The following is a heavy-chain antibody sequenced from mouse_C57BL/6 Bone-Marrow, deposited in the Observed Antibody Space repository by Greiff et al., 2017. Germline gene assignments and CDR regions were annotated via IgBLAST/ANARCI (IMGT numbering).Heavy chain of an antibody. CDR3: VSQPYESFAY. CDR1: GFSFNTYA. J-gene: IGHJ3*01. D-gene: IGHD1-1*01. V-gene: IGHV10-1*01. Sequence: EVQLVESGGGLVQPKGSLKLSCAASGFSFNTYAMNWVRQAPGKGLEWVARIRSKSNNYATYYADSVKDRFTISRDDSESMLYLQMNNLKTEDTAMYYCVSQPYESFAYWGQGTLVTVSA. CDR2: IRSKSNNYAT.